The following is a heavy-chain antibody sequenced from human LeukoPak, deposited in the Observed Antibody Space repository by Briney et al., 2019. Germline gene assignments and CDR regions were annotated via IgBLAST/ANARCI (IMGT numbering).Heavy chain of an antibody. J-gene: IGHJ3*01. D-gene: IGHD3-10*01. CDR2: TYYRSKWYN. CDR1: GDSVSSNTAA. CDR3: ARDRVRFDVFNDAFDV. Sequence: SQTLSLTCAISGDSVSSNTAAWNWIRQSPSRGLEWLGRTYYRSKWYNDYAISVKSRISISPDTSKNQFSLQLTSVTPEDTAVYYCARDRVRFDVFNDAFDVWGQGTMVTVSS. V-gene: IGHV6-1*01.